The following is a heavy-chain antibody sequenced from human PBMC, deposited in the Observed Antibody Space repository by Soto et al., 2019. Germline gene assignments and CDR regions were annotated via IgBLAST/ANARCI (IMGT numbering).Heavy chain of an antibody. Sequence: EVKLVESGGGLVKPGGSLRLSCVASGFSFSDAWMNWVRQAPGKGLEWVGRIKSRSNGGTTDYAAPVKGRLTISRDDSXXXXXXXXXXXXXXXXXXXXXXTXTVIAVXXXXXXWGQXTLV. J-gene: IGHJ3*01. CDR1: GFSFSDAW. D-gene: IGHD2-21*01. V-gene: IGHV3-15*07. CDR3: XTXTVIAVXXXXXX. CDR2: IKSRSNGGTT.